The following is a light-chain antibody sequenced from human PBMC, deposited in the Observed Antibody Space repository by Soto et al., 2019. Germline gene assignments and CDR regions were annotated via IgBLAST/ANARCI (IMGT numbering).Light chain of an antibody. CDR2: DAS. Sequence: EIVLTQSPATLSLSPGERATLSCRASQSVSSYLAWYQQKPGQAPRHLIYDASNRATGIPARFSGSGSGTDFTLTISSLEPEDFAVYYCQQRTNWPRAITFGQGTRLEIK. V-gene: IGKV3-11*01. CDR3: QQRTNWPRAIT. CDR1: QSVSSY. J-gene: IGKJ5*01.